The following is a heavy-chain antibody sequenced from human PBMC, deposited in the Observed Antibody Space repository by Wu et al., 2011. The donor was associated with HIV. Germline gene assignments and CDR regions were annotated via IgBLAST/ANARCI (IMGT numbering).Heavy chain of an antibody. CDR1: GYTFTSYG. CDR3: ARDVLRYYYHYYGMDV. D-gene: IGHD3-3*01. CDR2: ISVNNDNT. J-gene: IGHJ6*04. V-gene: IGHV1-18*01. Sequence: QVQLVQSGAEVKKPGASVKVSCKASGYTFTSYGISWVRQAPGHGLEWMGWISVNNDNTNYAQKFQGRVTMTTDTSTSTAHMELRSLRSDDTAVYYCARDVLRYYYHYYGMDVWGKGPRSPSPQ.